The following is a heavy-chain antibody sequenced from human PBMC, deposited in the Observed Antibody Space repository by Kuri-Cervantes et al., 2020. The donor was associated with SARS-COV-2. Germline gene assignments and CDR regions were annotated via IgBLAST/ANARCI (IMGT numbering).Heavy chain of an antibody. V-gene: IGHV3-64*04. Sequence: GGSLRLSCSASGFTFSNYAMHGVRQAPGKGLKYVSAISSNGGSTYYADSVKGRFIISRDNSKNSVSLQMNSLRVEDMAVYYFVIWDWFDPWGPGTLVTVSS. CDR3: VIWDWFDP. J-gene: IGHJ5*02. CDR2: ISSNGGST. D-gene: IGHD3-16*01. CDR1: GFTFSNYA.